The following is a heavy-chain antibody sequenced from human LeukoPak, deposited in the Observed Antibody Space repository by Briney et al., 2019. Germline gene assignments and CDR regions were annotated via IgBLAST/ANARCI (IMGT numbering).Heavy chain of an antibody. CDR3: ARGSPGGYCSSTSCSHYYYMDV. J-gene: IGHJ6*03. CDR2: IIPIFGTA. D-gene: IGHD2-2*01. V-gene: IGHV1-69*05. CDR1: GYTFTGYY. Sequence: SVKVSCKASGYTFTGYYMHWVRQAPGQGLEWMGGIIPIFGTANYAQKFQGRVTITTDESTSTAYMELSSLRSEDTAVYYCARGSPGGYCSSTSCSHYYYMDVWGKGTTVTVSS.